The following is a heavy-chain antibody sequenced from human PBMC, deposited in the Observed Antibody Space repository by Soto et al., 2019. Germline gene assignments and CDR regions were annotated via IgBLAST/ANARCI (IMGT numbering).Heavy chain of an antibody. Sequence: QVQLVQSGAEVKKPGASVKVSCTASGYTFTSYGISWVRQAPGQGLEWMGWFSAYNGNTNYAQKLQGRVTMTTDTSTSTDYMELRSLRSDDTAVYYCARDIKNLSEVYFDYWGQGTLVTVSS. CDR1: GYTFTSYG. J-gene: IGHJ4*02. V-gene: IGHV1-18*01. D-gene: IGHD1-7*01. CDR3: ARDIKNLSEVYFDY. CDR2: FSAYNGNT.